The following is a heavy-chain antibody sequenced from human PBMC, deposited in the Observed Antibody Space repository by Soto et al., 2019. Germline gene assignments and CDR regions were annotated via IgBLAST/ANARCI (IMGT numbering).Heavy chain of an antibody. J-gene: IGHJ4*01. D-gene: IGHD2-2*01. CDR3: AKLGILAMHYCSSTSCPALDY. Sequence: PGGSLRLSCAASGFTFSSYAMSWVRQAPGKGLEWVSAISGSGGSTYYADSVKGRFTISRDNSKNTLYLQMNSLRAEDTAVYYCAKLGILAMHYCSSTSCPALDYWGHGT. CDR1: GFTFSSYA. V-gene: IGHV3-23*01. CDR2: ISGSGGST.